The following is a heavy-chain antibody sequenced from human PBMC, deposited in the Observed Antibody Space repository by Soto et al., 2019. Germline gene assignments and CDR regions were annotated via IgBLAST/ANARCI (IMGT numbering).Heavy chain of an antibody. D-gene: IGHD2-2*01. CDR2: IYYSGST. CDR3: AGSIVVVPAANHNWFDP. V-gene: IGHV4-59*01. CDR1: GGSISSYY. J-gene: IGHJ5*02. Sequence: PSETLSLTCTVSGGSISSYYWSWIRQPPGKGLEWIGCIYYSGSTNYNPSLKSRVTISVDTSKNQFSLKLSSVTAADTAVYYCAGSIVVVPAANHNWFDPWGQGTLVTVSS.